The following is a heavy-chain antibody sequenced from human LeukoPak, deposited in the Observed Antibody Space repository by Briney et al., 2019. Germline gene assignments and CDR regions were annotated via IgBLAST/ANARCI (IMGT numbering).Heavy chain of an antibody. CDR2: IYSGGST. CDR3: ARGRGYSGCVPFDY. V-gene: IGHV3-53*01. D-gene: IGHD5-12*01. J-gene: IGHJ4*02. CDR1: GFIVSSNY. Sequence: GGSLRLSCAASGFIVSSNYMSWVRQAPGKGLEWVPVIYSGGSTYYADSVKGRFSISRDYSKNTVYLQMNSLRADDTAVYYCARGRGYSGCVPFDYWGQGTLVTVSS.